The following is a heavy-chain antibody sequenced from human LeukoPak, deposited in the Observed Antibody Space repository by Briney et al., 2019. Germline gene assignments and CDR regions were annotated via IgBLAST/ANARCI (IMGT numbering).Heavy chain of an antibody. J-gene: IGHJ6*02. CDR3: AKAASSSWPSYYYGMDV. CDR2: ITGSGGNT. V-gene: IGHV3-23*01. D-gene: IGHD6-13*01. Sequence: TGGSLRLSCAASGFIFSSYSMSWVRQAPGKGLEWVSVITGSGGNTYYAGSVKGRFTISKDNSKNTVYLQMSSLRVDDTAVYYCAKAASSSWPSYYYGMDVWGQGTTVTVSS. CDR1: GFIFSSYS.